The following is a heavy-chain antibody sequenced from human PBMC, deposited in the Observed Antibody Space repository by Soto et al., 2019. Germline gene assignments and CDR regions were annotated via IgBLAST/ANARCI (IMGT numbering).Heavy chain of an antibody. D-gene: IGHD3-22*01. Sequence: EVQLLESGGDLVQPGGSLRLSCAASGFTFSSYVMSWVRQAPGKGLEWVSAISAGGGTTYHADSVKGRFTISRDNSKNMLYLQINSLRGEDTAVYFCVRVYSSSDYYPDYWGQGTLVTVSS. V-gene: IGHV3-23*01. CDR3: VRVYSSSDYYPDY. CDR2: ISAGGGTT. CDR1: GFTFSSYV. J-gene: IGHJ4*02.